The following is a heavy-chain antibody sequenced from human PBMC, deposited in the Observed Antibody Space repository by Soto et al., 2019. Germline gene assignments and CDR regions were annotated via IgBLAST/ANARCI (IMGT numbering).Heavy chain of an antibody. CDR2: IYYSGST. CDR3: ARHPSDFWFDP. J-gene: IGHJ5*02. Sequence: SETLSLTCSVSGGSISSSSYFWGWIRQPPGKGLEWIGSIYYSGSTYYNPSLKSRVTVSVDTCKNQFSLKLSSVTAAATAVYYCARHPSDFWFDPWGQGTLVTVSS. V-gene: IGHV4-39*01. D-gene: IGHD2-21*02. CDR1: GGSISSSSYF.